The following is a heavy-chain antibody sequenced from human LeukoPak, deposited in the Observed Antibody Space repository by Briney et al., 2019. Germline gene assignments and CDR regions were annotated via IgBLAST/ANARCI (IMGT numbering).Heavy chain of an antibody. J-gene: IGHJ6*03. Sequence: SETLSLTCTVSGGSISSYYWSWIRQPAGKGLECIGRIDNSGSTNYNPSLKSRVTISVDKSKNQFSLKVSSVTAADTAVYYCARVAPSGYYYMDVWGKGTTVTVSS. V-gene: IGHV4-4*07. D-gene: IGHD6-25*01. CDR2: IDNSGST. CDR3: ARVAPSGYYYMDV. CDR1: GGSISSYY.